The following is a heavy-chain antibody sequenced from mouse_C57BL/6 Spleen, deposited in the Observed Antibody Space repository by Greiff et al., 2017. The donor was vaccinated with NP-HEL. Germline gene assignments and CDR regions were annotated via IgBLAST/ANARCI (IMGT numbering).Heavy chain of an antibody. CDR1: GYTFTDHT. CDR3: ARPANWDEAWFAY. D-gene: IGHD4-1*01. V-gene: IGHV1-78*01. Sequence: LQESDAELVKPGASVKISCKVSGYTFTDHTIHWMKQRPEQGLDWIGYIYPRDGSTKYNEKFKGKATLTADKSSSTAYMQLNSLTSENSAVYFCARPANWDEAWFAYWGQGTLVTVSA. J-gene: IGHJ3*01. CDR2: IYPRDGST.